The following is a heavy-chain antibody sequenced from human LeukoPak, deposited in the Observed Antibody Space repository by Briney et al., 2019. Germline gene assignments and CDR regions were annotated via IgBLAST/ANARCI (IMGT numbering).Heavy chain of an antibody. V-gene: IGHV4-38-2*02. Sequence: KPSETLSLTCTVSGYSISSGYYWGWIRQPPGKGLEWIGSIYHSGSTYYNPSLKSRVPISVDTSKNQFSLKLSSVTAADTAVYYCARRGLRFLTWGYWGQGTLVTVSS. CDR1: GYSISSGYY. J-gene: IGHJ4*02. CDR3: ARRGLRFLTWGY. CDR2: IYHSGST. D-gene: IGHD3-3*01.